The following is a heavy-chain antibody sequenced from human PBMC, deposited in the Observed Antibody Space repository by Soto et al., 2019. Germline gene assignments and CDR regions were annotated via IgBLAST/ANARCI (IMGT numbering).Heavy chain of an antibody. V-gene: IGHV1-69*06. Sequence: QLQLVQSGAEVKKPGSSVKVSCKASGGTFSAYAISWVRQAPGQGLEWMGGILPLSGTTNYTQRFQGRVTISADKSKSKVDMELGTVRVEDRAVYYCARANPTMYYDYVWGDYRRGGMDVWGQGTTVTVSS. D-gene: IGHD3-16*01. CDR2: ILPLSGTT. CDR1: GGTFSAYA. CDR3: ARANPTMYYDYVWGDYRRGGMDV. J-gene: IGHJ6*02.